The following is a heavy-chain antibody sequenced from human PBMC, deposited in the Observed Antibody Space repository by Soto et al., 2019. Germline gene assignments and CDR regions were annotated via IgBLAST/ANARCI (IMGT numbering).Heavy chain of an antibody. CDR2: INHSGST. CDR1: GGSFSGYH. D-gene: IGHD6-19*01. CDR3: ARGSGRGNGWGTYFYYGMDV. Sequence: QVQLQQWGAGLLKPSETLPLTCAVYGGSFSGYHWSWIRQPPGKGLEWIGEINHSGSTSYNPSLKSRVTISVDTSKNQFSLKVTSVTAADTAAYYCARGSGRGNGWGTYFYYGMDVWGQGTTVTVSS. J-gene: IGHJ6*02. V-gene: IGHV4-34*01.